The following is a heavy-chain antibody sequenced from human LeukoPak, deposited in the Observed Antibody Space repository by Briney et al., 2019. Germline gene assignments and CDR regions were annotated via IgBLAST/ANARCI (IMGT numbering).Heavy chain of an antibody. Sequence: TGGSLRLSCAASGFTFSSYAMSWVRQAPGKGLEWVSAISGSGGSTYYADSVKGRFTISRDNSKNTLYLQMNSLRAEDTAVYYCAKFVILAQQLALDYWGQGTLVTVSS. J-gene: IGHJ4*02. D-gene: IGHD6-13*01. CDR3: AKFVILAQQLALDY. V-gene: IGHV3-23*01. CDR1: GFTFSSYA. CDR2: ISGSGGST.